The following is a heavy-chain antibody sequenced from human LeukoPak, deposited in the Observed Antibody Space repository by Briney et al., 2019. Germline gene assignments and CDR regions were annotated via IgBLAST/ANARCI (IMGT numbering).Heavy chain of an antibody. CDR1: GFTFSSYA. CDR2: ISGSGGST. V-gene: IGHV3-23*01. D-gene: IGHD6-19*01. J-gene: IGHJ4*02. Sequence: GGSLRLSCAASGFTFSSYAMSWVRQAPGKRLEWVSAISGSGGSTYYADSVKGRFTISRDNSKNTLYLQMNSLRAEDTAVYYCMSKENYSSGWSPYWGQGTLVTVSS. CDR3: MSKENYSSGWSPY.